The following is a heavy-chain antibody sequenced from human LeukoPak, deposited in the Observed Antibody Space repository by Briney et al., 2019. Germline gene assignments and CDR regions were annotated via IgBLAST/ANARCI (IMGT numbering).Heavy chain of an antibody. V-gene: IGHV3-11*06. Sequence: GGSLRLSCAASGFTFSDYYMSWIRQAPGKGLEWVSSISSSSSYIYYADSVKGRFTISRDNAKNSLYLQMDGLRAEDTAVYYCARDATGGYYYGMDVWGQGTTVTVSS. CDR1: GFTFSDYY. CDR2: ISSSSSYI. CDR3: ARDATGGYYYGMDV. D-gene: IGHD2-15*01. J-gene: IGHJ6*02.